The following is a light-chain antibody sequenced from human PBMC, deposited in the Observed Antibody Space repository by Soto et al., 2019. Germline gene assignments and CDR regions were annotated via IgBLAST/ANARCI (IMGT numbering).Light chain of an antibody. CDR1: SSDVGANNY. Sequence: QSALTQPASVSGSPGQPITISCTGTSSDVGANNYVSWYQHHPGKAPKLLIYEVSNRPSGVSSRFSGSKSGNTASLTVSGLQAEDEADYYCSSYAGSNNLVFGGGTKLTVL. CDR2: EVS. CDR3: SSYAGSNNLV. J-gene: IGLJ3*02. V-gene: IGLV2-14*01.